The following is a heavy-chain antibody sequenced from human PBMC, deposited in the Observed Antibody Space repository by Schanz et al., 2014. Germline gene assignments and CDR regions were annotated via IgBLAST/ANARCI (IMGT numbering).Heavy chain of an antibody. Sequence: QVQLVQSGAEVKKPGASVKVSCKASGYTFTSYDINWVRQATGQGLEWMGWMNPTTGNRGYAQNFQGRVTMTRDTSLKTAYMEMTDLKFEDEGLYYCAMHDGDRALWGQGTLIAVSS. CDR2: MNPTTGNR. CDR1: GYTFTSYD. D-gene: IGHD4-17*01. J-gene: IGHJ4*02. V-gene: IGHV1-8*01. CDR3: AMHDGDRAL.